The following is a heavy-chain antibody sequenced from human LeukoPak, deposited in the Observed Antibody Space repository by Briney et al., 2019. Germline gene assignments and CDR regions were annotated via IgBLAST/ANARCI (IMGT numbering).Heavy chain of an antibody. J-gene: IGHJ6*02. CDR2: ISGSGGST. CDR1: GFTFSTYW. CDR3: AKGIYGSGSYYGMDV. V-gene: IGHV3-23*01. Sequence: GGSLRLSCAASGFTFSTYWMTWVRQAPGKGLEWVSAISGSGGSTYYADSVKGRFTISRDNSKNTLYLQMNSLRAEDTAVYYCAKGIYGSGSYYGMDVWGQGTTVTVSS. D-gene: IGHD3-10*01.